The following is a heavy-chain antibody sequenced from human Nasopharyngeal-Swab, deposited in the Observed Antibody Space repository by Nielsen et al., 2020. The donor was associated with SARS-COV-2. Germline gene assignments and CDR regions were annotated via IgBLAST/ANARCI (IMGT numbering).Heavy chain of an antibody. Sequence: GESLKISCKGSGYSFTSYWIGLVREMPGKGLEWMWIIYPGDSDTIYSPSFQGQVTISADKSISTAYLQWSSLQASDTAMYCCARAVAGTYYYYGMDVWGQGTTVTVSS. CDR1: GYSFTSYW. CDR2: IYPGDSDT. CDR3: ARAVAGTYYYYGMDV. J-gene: IGHJ6*02. V-gene: IGHV5-51*01. D-gene: IGHD6-19*01.